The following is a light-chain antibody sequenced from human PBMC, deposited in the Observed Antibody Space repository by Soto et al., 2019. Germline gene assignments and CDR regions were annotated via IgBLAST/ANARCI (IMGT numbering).Light chain of an antibody. CDR2: AAS. J-gene: IGKJ1*01. CDR3: QQANSFPWT. Sequence: DIQMTQSPSSVSASVGDRVTITCRASQGINRWVAWYQQKPGKAPKLLIYAASSLQSGVPSRFSGSGSGTDFTLTINSLQPVDSATYYCQQANSFPWTFGQGTKVEIK. V-gene: IGKV1-12*01. CDR1: QGINRW.